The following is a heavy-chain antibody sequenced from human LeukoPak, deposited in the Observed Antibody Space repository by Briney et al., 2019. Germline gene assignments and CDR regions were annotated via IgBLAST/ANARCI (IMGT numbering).Heavy chain of an antibody. CDR2: INPSGGST. J-gene: IGHJ4*02. CDR1: GYTFTSYY. D-gene: IGHD5-18*01. CDR3: ARDASGQGVDTAMTAPCDY. V-gene: IGHV1-46*01. Sequence: ASVKVSCKASGYTFTSYYMHWVRQAPGQGLEWMGIINPSGGSTSYAQKFQGRVTMTRDTSTSTVYMELSSLISEDTAVYYCARDASGQGVDTAMTAPCDYWGQGTLVTVSS.